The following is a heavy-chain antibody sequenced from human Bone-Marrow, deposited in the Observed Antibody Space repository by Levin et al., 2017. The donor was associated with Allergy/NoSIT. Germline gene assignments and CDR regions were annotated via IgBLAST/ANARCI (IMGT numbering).Heavy chain of an antibody. J-gene: IGHJ5*02. CDR2: MNPKSGNT. CDR3: ATGQGHLVGPP. D-gene: IGHD6-6*01. Sequence: GESLKISCKASGDTFSSYDINWVRQAIGQGLEWMGWMNPKSGNTVYAQKFQGRVTMTRNTSISTAYMDLSSLRSDDTAVYYCATGQGHLVGPPWGQGTLVTVSS. CDR1: GDTFSSYD. V-gene: IGHV1-8*01.